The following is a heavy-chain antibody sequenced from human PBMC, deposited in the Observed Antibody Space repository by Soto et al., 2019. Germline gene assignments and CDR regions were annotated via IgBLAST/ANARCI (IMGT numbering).Heavy chain of an antibody. J-gene: IGHJ4*02. D-gene: IGHD6-13*01. CDR3: ARTPRSGSSSWLNY. CDR2: INHSGST. V-gene: IGHV4-34*01. Sequence: QVQLQQWGAGLLKPSETLSLTCAVYGGSFSGYYWSWIRQPPGKGLEWIGEINHSGSTNYNPSLKSRVTISVDTSKNQFSLKLSSVTAADTAVYYCARTPRSGSSSWLNYWGQGTLVTVSS. CDR1: GGSFSGYY.